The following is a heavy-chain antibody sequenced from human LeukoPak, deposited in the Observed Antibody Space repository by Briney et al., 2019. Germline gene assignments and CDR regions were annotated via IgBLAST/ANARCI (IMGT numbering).Heavy chain of an antibody. D-gene: IGHD6-6*01. J-gene: IGHJ4*02. CDR1: GFTFSSYA. CDR3: AKARSSSSFDY. CDR2: VSGSGDST. Sequence: GGSLRLSCAASGFTFSSYAMSWVRQAPGKGLEWVSVVSGSGDSTYYADSVKGRFTISRDNSKNTLYLQMNSLRAEDTAVYYCAKARSSSSFDYWGQGILVTVSS. V-gene: IGHV3-23*01.